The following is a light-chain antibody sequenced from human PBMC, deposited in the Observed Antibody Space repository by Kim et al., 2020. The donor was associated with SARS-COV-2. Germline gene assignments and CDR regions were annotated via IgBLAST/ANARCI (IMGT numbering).Light chain of an antibody. CDR2: AAS. J-gene: IGKJ2*01. V-gene: IGKV3-20*01. CDR3: QQYDKSPGYT. Sequence: EIVLTQSPGTLSLSPGVRATLSCRASQSVSSSYLAWYQQKPGQAPRLLIYAASTRAAGIPDRFSGSGSGTDFTLTISRLEPEDFAVYYCQQYDKSPGYTFGQGTKLEI. CDR1: QSVSSSY.